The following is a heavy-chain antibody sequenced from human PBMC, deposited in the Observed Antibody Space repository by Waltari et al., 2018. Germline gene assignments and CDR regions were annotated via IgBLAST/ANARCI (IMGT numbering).Heavy chain of an antibody. CDR3: ARRARVGSGVYYFDS. Sequence: QLQLQESGPGLVKPSETLSLTCTVSGGPISSSSHYWGWIRQPPGKGLEWIGSINYIGNTYNNPSLKSRVTISVDTSKNQFSLKMNSVTATDTAVYYCARRARVGSGVYYFDSWGQGTLVTVSS. J-gene: IGHJ4*02. CDR2: INYIGNT. D-gene: IGHD3-3*01. CDR1: GGPISSSSHY. V-gene: IGHV4-39*01.